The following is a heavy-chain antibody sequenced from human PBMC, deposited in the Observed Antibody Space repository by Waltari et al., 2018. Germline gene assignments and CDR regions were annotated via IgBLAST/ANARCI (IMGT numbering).Heavy chain of an antibody. CDR3: ARDEVPGKFDS. CDR2: ISFDENDK. CDR1: GFTLSSYA. Sequence: QVQLAKSGGGVVQPGRSLRLSCAASGFTLSSYAFHWVRQSPDKGLEWMALISFDENDKYYADSVKGRFTISRDNSENTLYLQMNSLRPEDTAVYYCARDEVPGKFDSWGQGTLVTVSS. D-gene: IGHD1-26*01. J-gene: IGHJ4*02. V-gene: IGHV3-30-3*01.